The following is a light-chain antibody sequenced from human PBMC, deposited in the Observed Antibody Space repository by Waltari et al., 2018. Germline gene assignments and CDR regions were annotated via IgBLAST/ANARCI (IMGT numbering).Light chain of an antibody. J-gene: IGKJ4*01. V-gene: IGKV1-9*01. CDR2: AAS. CDR1: QGITTY. Sequence: DIQLTQSPSFLSASVGDRVTVTCRASQGITTYLVWYQQKPGKAPKVLIYAASTLQSGVPSRFSGSRSGTEFTLTITSLQPEDFATYYCQQVNGYPLTFGGGTKVEIK. CDR3: QQVNGYPLT.